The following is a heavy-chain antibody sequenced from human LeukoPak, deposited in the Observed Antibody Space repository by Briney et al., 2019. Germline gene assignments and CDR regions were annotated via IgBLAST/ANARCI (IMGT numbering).Heavy chain of an antibody. CDR1: GFTFGTYW. CDR2: IKPDGNDK. Sequence: GGSLRLSCAASGFTFGTYWMSWVRQAPGKGLEWVANIKPDGNDKYYVDSVKGRFTISRDNAKNSLYLQMNSLRAEDTAVYYCARVQHHFDYWGQGTVVTVSS. V-gene: IGHV3-7*01. D-gene: IGHD2-2*01. CDR3: ARVQHHFDY. J-gene: IGHJ4*02.